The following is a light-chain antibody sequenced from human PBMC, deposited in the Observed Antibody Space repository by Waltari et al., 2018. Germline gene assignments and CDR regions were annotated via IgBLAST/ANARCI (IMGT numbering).Light chain of an antibody. CDR1: SSNIGSHT. V-gene: IGLV1-44*01. CDR2: PNN. Sequence: QSVLTPPPSLSGTPGQRVTISCSGSSSNIGSHTVNWYQPVPGAAPTLLTYPNNRRPSGIPDLFSGSKSGTSASLAISGLQSEDEAEYFCAAWDGNLNGNWVFGGGTKLTVL. J-gene: IGLJ3*02. CDR3: AAWDGNLNGNWV.